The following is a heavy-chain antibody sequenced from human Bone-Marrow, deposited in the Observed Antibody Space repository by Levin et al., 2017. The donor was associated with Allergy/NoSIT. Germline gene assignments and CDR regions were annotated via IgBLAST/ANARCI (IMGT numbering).Heavy chain of an antibody. CDR3: AKGGRTVFWAYFDY. D-gene: IGHD3-3*01. CDR2: ISWHSGTI. CDR1: GFTFDDYA. V-gene: IGHV3-9*01. J-gene: IGHJ4*02. Sequence: ALRLSCAASGFTFDDYAMHWVRQAPGKGLEWVSGISWHSGTIDYADSVKGRFTISRDNAKNSLFLQMNSLRAEDTALYYCAKGGRTVFWAYFDYWGQGTLVTVSS.